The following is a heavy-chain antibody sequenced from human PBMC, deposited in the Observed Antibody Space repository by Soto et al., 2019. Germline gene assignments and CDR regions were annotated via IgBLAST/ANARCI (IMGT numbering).Heavy chain of an antibody. V-gene: IGHV3-30*18. CDR1: GFTFSSYG. CDR3: ANDWVATIDYYYYYMDV. Sequence: QVQLVESGGGVVQPGRSLRLSCAASGFTFSSYGMHWVRQAPGKGLEWVAVISYDGSNKYYADSVKGRFTISRDNSKNTLYLQMNSLRAEDTAVYYCANDWVATIDYYYYYMDVWGKGTTVTVSS. J-gene: IGHJ6*03. CDR2: ISYDGSNK. D-gene: IGHD5-12*01.